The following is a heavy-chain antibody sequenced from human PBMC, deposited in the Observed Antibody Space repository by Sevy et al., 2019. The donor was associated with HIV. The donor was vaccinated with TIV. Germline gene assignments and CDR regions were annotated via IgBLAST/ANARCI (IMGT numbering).Heavy chain of an antibody. CDR2: INHSGST. CDR3: ARRLRGYSYGTFDY. V-gene: IGHV4-34*01. CDR1: GGSFSGYY. J-gene: IGHJ4*02. Sequence: SETLSLTCAVYGGSFSGYYWSWIRQPPGKGLGWIGEINHSGSTNYNPSLKSRVTISVDTSKNQFSLKLSSVTAADTAVYYCARRLRGYSYGTFDYWGQGTLVTVSS. D-gene: IGHD5-18*01.